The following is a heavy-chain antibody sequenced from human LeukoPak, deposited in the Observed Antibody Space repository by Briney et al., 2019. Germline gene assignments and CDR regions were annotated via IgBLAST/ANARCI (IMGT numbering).Heavy chain of an antibody. J-gene: IGHJ6*02. Sequence: PSETLSLTCAVYGGSFSGYYWSWIRQPPGKGLEWIGEINHSGSTNYNPPLKSRVTISVDTSKNQFSLKLSSVTAADTAVYYCACDQYDSNRFYGMDVWGQGTTVTVSS. V-gene: IGHV4-34*01. D-gene: IGHD3-22*01. CDR3: ACDQYDSNRFYGMDV. CDR1: GGSFSGYY. CDR2: INHSGST.